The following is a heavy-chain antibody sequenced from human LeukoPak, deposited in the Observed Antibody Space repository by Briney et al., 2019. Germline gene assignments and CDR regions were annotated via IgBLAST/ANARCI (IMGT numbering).Heavy chain of an antibody. Sequence: ASVKVSCKASGYTFTSYGISWVRQAPGQGLEWMGWISAYNGNTNYAQKLQGRVTMTTDTSTSTAYMELRSLRSDDTAMYYCARGPVDTAMVTADNNWFDPWGQGTLVTVSS. D-gene: IGHD5-18*01. J-gene: IGHJ5*02. V-gene: IGHV1-18*01. CDR1: GYTFTSYG. CDR3: ARGPVDTAMVTADNNWFDP. CDR2: ISAYNGNT.